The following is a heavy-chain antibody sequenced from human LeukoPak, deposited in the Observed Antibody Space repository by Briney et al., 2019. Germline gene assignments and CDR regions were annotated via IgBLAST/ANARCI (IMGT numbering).Heavy chain of an antibody. D-gene: IGHD6-13*01. Sequence: SETLSLTCTVSGGSISSGSYYWSWIRQPAGKGLEWIGRIYTSGSTNYNPSLKSRVTISVDTSKNQFSLKLRSVTATDTAVYYCARVGAVGAXYYMDVWGKGTTVTGSS. CDR2: IYTSGST. CDR3: ARVGAVGAXYYMDV. V-gene: IGHV4-61*02. J-gene: IGHJ6*03. CDR1: GGSISSGSYY.